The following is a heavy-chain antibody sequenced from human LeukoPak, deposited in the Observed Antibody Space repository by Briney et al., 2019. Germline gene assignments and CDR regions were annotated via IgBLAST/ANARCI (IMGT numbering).Heavy chain of an antibody. V-gene: IGHV3-74*01. Sequence: QTGGSLRLSCAASGFTFSSYWMHWVRQAPGKGLVWVSRINSDGSSTSYADSVKGRFTISRDNAKNTLYLQMNSLRAEDTAVYYCARGGIAARRNFAYWGQGTLVTVS. CDR1: GFTFSSYW. CDR2: INSDGSST. J-gene: IGHJ4*02. CDR3: ARGGIAARRNFAY. D-gene: IGHD6-6*01.